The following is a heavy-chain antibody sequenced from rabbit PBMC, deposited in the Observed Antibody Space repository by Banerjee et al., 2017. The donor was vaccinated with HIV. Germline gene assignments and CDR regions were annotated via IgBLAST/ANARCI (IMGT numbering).Heavy chain of an antibody. D-gene: IGHD4-2*01. CDR1: GFSFSSSYY. J-gene: IGHJ4*01. CDR3: GRGSYDGL. V-gene: IGHV1S40*01. Sequence: QSLEESGGDLVKPGASLTLTCTASGFSFSSSYYMCWVRQAPGKGLEWIACIYTGSSDSTYYASWAKGRFTISKTSSTAVTLQVTSLTVADTATYFCGRGSYDGLWGQGTLVTVS. CDR2: IYTGSSDST.